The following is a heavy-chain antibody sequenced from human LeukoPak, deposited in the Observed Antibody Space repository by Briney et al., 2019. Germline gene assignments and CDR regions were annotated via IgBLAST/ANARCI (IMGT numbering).Heavy chain of an antibody. CDR3: ARDGYGNNYMDV. Sequence: GGSLRLSCAASGFTVSDNYMSWVRQAPGKGLEWVSVIYSGGTTYYADSVKGRFTISRDNSKNTLYLQMNSLRAEDTAVYYCARDGYGNNYMDVWGKGTTVTVSS. CDR1: GFTVSDNY. V-gene: IGHV3-53*01. CDR2: IYSGGTT. J-gene: IGHJ6*03. D-gene: IGHD1/OR15-1a*01.